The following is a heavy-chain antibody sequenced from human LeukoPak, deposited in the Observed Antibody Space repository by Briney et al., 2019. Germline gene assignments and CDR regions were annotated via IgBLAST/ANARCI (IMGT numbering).Heavy chain of an antibody. V-gene: IGHV3-23*01. CDR1: GCTFSSFA. D-gene: IGHD1-26*01. CDR2: ISGSGGTT. J-gene: IGHJ4*02. CDR3: AKSIVGITLRVGFEY. Sequence: QPGGSLRLSCAASGCTFSSFAMSWFRQAPGKGLEWVSSISGSGGTTYYADSVKGRFTISRDNSKNTLYLQMNSLSAEDTAVYYCAKSIVGITLRVGFEYWGQETLVAVSS.